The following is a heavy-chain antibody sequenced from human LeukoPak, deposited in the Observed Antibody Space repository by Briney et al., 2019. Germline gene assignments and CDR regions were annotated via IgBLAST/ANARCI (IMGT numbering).Heavy chain of an antibody. CDR2: INHSGST. V-gene: IGHV4-34*01. CDR1: GGSFSGYY. Sequence: SETLSLTCAVYGGSFSGYYWSWIRQPPGKGLEWIGEINHSGSTNYNPSLKGRVTISVDTSKNQFSLKLTSLTAADTAVYYCARGQKYIYGYTVTELGSGYFDYWGQGTLVTVSS. CDR3: ARGQKYIYGYTVTELGSGYFDY. J-gene: IGHJ4*02. D-gene: IGHD5-18*01.